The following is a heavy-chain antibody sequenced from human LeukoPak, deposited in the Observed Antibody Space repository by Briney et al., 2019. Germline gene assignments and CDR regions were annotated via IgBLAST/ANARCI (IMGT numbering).Heavy chain of an antibody. D-gene: IGHD5-18*01. V-gene: IGHV1-18*01. J-gene: IGHJ4*02. Sequence: GASVKVSCKASGYTFTSYGISWVRQAPGQGLEWMGWISAYNGNTNYAQKLQGRVTMTTDTSTSTAYMELRSLRSDDTAVYYCARDSLYRIQLWLDYWGQGTLVTVSS. CDR3: ARDSLYRIQLWLDY. CDR1: GYTFTSYG. CDR2: ISAYNGNT.